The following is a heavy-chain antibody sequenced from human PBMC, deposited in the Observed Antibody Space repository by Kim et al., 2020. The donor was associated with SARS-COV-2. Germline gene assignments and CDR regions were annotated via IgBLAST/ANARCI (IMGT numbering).Heavy chain of an antibody. J-gene: IGHJ4*02. CDR2: KWVN. V-gene: IGHV6-1*01. CDR3: ASGYSYRY. D-gene: IGHD5-18*01. Sequence: KWVNDYAVSVKSRITINPETSKNQFSLHLNSVTPEDTAVYYCASGYSYRYWGQGTLVTVSS.